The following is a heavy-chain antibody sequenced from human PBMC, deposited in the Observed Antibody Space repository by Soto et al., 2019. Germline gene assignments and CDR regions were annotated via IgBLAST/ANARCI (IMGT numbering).Heavy chain of an antibody. J-gene: IGHJ4*02. CDR2: MNPNSGNT. V-gene: IGHV1-8*01. Sequence: QVQLVQSGAEVKKPGASVKVSCKASGYTFTSYDINWVRQATGQGLEWMGWMNPNSGNTGYAQKFQGRVTMTRNTFIITAYMVLTSLRSEDTSVYYCAREKSSDAIDCWGQGILVTVSS. CDR1: GYTFTSYD. D-gene: IGHD3-22*01. CDR3: AREKSSDAIDC.